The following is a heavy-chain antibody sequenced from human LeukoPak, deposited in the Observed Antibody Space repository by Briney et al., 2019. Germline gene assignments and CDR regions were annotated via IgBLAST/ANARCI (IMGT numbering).Heavy chain of an antibody. D-gene: IGHD3-3*01. V-gene: IGHV3-23*01. CDR2: ISGSGGST. CDR3: ARFHLILGFDP. CDR1: GFTFSSYA. Sequence: GGSLRLSCAASGFTFSSYAMSWVRQAPGKGLEWVSGISGSGGSTYYADSVKGRFTISRDNSKNTLYLQMNSLRAEDTAVYYCARFHLILGFDPWGQGTLVTVSS. J-gene: IGHJ5*02.